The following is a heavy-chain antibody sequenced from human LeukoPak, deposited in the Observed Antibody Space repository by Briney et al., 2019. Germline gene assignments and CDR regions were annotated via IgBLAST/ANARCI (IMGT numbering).Heavy chain of an antibody. CDR3: ARVKYGGNTSGYYYMDV. D-gene: IGHD4-23*01. Sequence: ASVKVSCKASGYTFTGYYMHWVRQAPGQGLEWMGWINPNSGGTNYAQKFRGRVTMTRDTSISTAYTELSRLRSDDTAVYYCARVKYGGNTSGYYYMDVWGKGTTVTVSS. J-gene: IGHJ6*03. CDR1: GYTFTGYY. V-gene: IGHV1-2*02. CDR2: INPNSGGT.